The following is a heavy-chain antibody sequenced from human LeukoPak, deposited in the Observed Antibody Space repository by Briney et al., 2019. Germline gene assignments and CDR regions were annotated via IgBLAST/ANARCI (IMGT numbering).Heavy chain of an antibody. J-gene: IGHJ4*02. CDR1: GYTFTSYG. CDR2: MNPNSGYT. CDR3: ARSLGEDLEAPSV. V-gene: IGHV1-8*03. D-gene: IGHD5/OR15-5a*01. Sequence: ASVKVSCKAYGYTFTSYGINWVRQATGQGLEWMAWMNPNSGYTGYAQKFQGRVTLTRDTSITTAFMELSSLRSEDTAVYYCARSLGEDLEAPSVWGQGTLVTVSS.